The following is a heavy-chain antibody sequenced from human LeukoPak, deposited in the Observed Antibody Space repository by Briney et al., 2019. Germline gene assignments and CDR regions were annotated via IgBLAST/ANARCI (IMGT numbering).Heavy chain of an antibody. J-gene: IGHJ3*02. D-gene: IGHD1-26*01. V-gene: IGHV1-69*05. Sequence: SVKVSCKASGGTFSSYAISWVRQAPGQGLEWMGRIIPIFGTANYAQKFQGRVTITRDESTSTAYLELSSLRSEDTAVYYCARDVLGLQWDLNHDAFDIWGQGTMVTVSS. CDR3: ARDVLGLQWDLNHDAFDI. CDR2: IIPIFGTA. CDR1: GGTFSSYA.